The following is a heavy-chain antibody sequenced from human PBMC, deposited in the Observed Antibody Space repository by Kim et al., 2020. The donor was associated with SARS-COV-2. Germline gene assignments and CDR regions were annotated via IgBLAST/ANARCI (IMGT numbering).Heavy chain of an antibody. J-gene: IGHJ1*01. D-gene: IGHD3-16*01. CDR1: GFTFSSYA. Sequence: GGSLRLSCAASGFTFSSYAMHWVRQAPGKGLEWVAVISYDGSNKYYADSVKGRFTISRDNSKNTLYLQMNSLRAEDTAVYYCARGGLWSEDFQHWGQGTLVTVSS. CDR3: ARGGLWSEDFQH. CDR2: ISYDGSNK. V-gene: IGHV3-30*04.